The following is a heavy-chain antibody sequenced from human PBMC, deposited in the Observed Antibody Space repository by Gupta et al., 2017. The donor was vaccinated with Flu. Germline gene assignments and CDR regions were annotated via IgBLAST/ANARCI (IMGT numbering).Heavy chain of an antibody. D-gene: IGHD3-10*01. CDR2: INPNSGGT. Sequence: QVQLVQSGAEVKKPGASVKVSCKASGYTFTGYYMHWVRQAPGQGLEWMGWINPNSGGTNYAQKLQGGVTMTRDTSISTAYMEMSRLRSEDTAVYYCARGYYDGSGSYGDAFDIWGQGTMVTVYS. CDR1: GYTFTGYY. CDR3: ARGYYDGSGSYGDAFDI. J-gene: IGHJ3*02. V-gene: IGHV1-2*02.